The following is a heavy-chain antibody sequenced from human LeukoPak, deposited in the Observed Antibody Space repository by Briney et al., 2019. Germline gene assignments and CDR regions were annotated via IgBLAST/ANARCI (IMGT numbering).Heavy chain of an antibody. CDR3: ARDNRHYYDPEEFDY. V-gene: IGHV3-21*01. CDR2: ISSSSSYI. J-gene: IGHJ4*02. CDR1: VLTFNSDS. Sequence: GGSLRVSCATCVLTFNSDSMSGGRHAPGKGLEWVSSISSSSSYIYYADSVKGRFTISRDNAKNSLYLQMNSLRAEDTAVYYCARDNRHYYDPEEFDYWGQGTLVTVCS. D-gene: IGHD3-22*01.